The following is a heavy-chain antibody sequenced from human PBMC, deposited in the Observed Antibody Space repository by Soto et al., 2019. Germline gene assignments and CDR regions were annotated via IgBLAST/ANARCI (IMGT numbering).Heavy chain of an antibody. CDR3: AQSLVFGDHAYMDV. J-gene: IGHJ6*03. CDR1: GGTFTSYI. D-gene: IGHD3-16*01. V-gene: IGHV1-69*08. CDR2: SIPIQGTA. Sequence: QVQLVQSGAEVKKPGSSGKVSCEASGGTFTSYIFTWVRHAPEQGLEWMGRSIPIQGTADYALKFQDRVTMTADKSTNTAYMELRSLRPDDTAVYYCAQSLVFGDHAYMDVWGKGTTVTVSS.